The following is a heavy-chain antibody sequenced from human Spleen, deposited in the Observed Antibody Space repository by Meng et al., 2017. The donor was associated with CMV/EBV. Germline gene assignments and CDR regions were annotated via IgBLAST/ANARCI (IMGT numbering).Heavy chain of an antibody. V-gene: IGHV3-21*01. CDR1: GFNFSSDS. J-gene: IGHJ6*02. CDR2: ISGRSTNT. CDR3: ARDLPPLTMVRGVIISPLSGMDV. D-gene: IGHD3-10*01. Sequence: GGSLRLSCAASGFNFSSDSMNWVRQSPGKGLEWVSFISGRSTNTYYADSLKGRFTISRDNAKKSLFLQMNSLRAEDTAVYYCARDLPPLTMVRGVIISPLSGMDVWGQGTTVTVSS.